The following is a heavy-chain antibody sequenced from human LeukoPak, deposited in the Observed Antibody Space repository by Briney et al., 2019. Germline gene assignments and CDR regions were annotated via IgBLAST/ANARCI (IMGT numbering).Heavy chain of an antibody. Sequence: ASVKVSCKASGYTFTSYGISWVRQAPGQGLDWMGWISAYNGNTNYAQKLQGRVTMTTDTSTSTAYMELRSLRSDDTAVYYCARVLYCSGGSCYLYYFDYWGQGTLVTVSS. D-gene: IGHD2-15*01. V-gene: IGHV1-18*01. CDR3: ARVLYCSGGSCYLYYFDY. CDR2: ISAYNGNT. J-gene: IGHJ4*02. CDR1: GYTFTSYG.